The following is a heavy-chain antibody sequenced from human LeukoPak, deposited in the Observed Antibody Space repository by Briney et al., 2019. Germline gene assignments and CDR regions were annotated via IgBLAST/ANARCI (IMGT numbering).Heavy chain of an antibody. D-gene: IGHD7-27*01. CDR2: IYYSGST. V-gene: IGHV4-59*08. Sequence: PSETLSLTCTVSGGSISSYYWSWIRQPPGKGLEWIGYIYYSGSTNYNPSLKSRVTISVDTSKNQFSLKLSSVTAADTAVYYCARINWGSAFDYWGQGTLVTVSS. CDR1: GGSISSYY. J-gene: IGHJ4*02. CDR3: ARINWGSAFDY.